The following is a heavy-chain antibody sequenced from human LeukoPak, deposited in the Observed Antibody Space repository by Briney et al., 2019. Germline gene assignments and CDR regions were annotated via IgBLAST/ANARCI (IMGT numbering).Heavy chain of an antibody. CDR3: ARDRDDGGFEY. D-gene: IGHD1-1*01. CDR1: GFTFPNYW. V-gene: IGHV3-7*01. Sequence: PGGSLRLSCAASGFTFPNYWMSWVRQAPEKGLEWVANINQDGRVKQYVDSMKGRFTISRDNAKNSLYLQMNSVRAEDTAVYYCARDRDDGGFEYWGQGTLVTVSS. CDR2: INQDGRVK. J-gene: IGHJ4*02.